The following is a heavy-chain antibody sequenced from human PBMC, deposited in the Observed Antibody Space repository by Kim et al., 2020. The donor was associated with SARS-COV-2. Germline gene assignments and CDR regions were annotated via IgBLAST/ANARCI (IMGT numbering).Heavy chain of an antibody. Sequence: SETLSLTCAVYGGSFSGYYWSWIRQPPGKGLEWIGEINHSGSTNYNPSLKSRVTISVDTSKNQFSLKLSSVTAADTAVYYCARVSCSSTSCYTLDYWGQGTLVTVSS. J-gene: IGHJ4*02. CDR2: INHSGST. D-gene: IGHD2-2*02. CDR1: GGSFSGYY. CDR3: ARVSCSSTSCYTLDY. V-gene: IGHV4-34*01.